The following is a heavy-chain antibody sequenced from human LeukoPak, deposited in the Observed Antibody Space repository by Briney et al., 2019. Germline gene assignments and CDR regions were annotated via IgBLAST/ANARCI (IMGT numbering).Heavy chain of an antibody. CDR1: GGSISSSNW. D-gene: IGHD3-22*01. V-gene: IGHV4-4*02. J-gene: IGHJ4*02. Sequence: SETLSLTCAVSGGSISSSNWWSWVRQPPGKGLEWIGEIYHSGSTNYNPSLKSRVTISVDKSKNQFSLKLSSVTAADTAVYYCARGGAGYDSSGGPFHYWGQGTLVTVSS. CDR2: IYHSGST. CDR3: ARGGAGYDSSGGPFHY.